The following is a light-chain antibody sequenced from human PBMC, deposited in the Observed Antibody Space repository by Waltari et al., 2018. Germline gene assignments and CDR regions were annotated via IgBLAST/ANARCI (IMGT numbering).Light chain of an antibody. Sequence: EIVMTQSPESLAVSLGERATINCKSSQSVLKSSTNKNYLAWYQHRPGQPPKLLFYWSCTRESGVPDRFSTSGSGTDFTLTISSLQAEDVAVYYCQQYYNAPVTFGGGTKMEIK. CDR1: QSVLKSSTNKNY. CDR3: QQYYNAPVT. V-gene: IGKV4-1*01. CDR2: WSC. J-gene: IGKJ4*01.